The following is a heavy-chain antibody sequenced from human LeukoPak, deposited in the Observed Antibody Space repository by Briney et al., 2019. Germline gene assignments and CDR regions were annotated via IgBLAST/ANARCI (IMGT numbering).Heavy chain of an antibody. J-gene: IGHJ4*02. D-gene: IGHD6-13*01. Sequence: SETLSLTCSVSGGSISSTSCYWGWIRQPPGKGLERIGGIYYSGSTYYNPSLKSRVTMSVDTSKNQFSLKLSSVTAADTAVYYCARYSSSWSFDYWGQGTLVTVSS. CDR1: GGSISSTSCY. CDR3: ARYSSSWSFDY. CDR2: IYYSGST. V-gene: IGHV4-39*07.